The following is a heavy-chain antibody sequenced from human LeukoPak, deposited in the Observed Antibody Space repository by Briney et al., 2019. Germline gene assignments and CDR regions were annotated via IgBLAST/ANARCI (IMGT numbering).Heavy chain of an antibody. D-gene: IGHD2-21*02. CDR3: AKPTAYCGGDCYSN. V-gene: IGHV3-20*04. Sequence: PGGSLRLSCAASGFTFDNYGINWVRQAPGKGLEWVSRIHWNGGRTGYADSVKGRFTISRDNAKNSLYLQMNSLRAEDTAVYYCAKPTAYCGGDCYSNWGQGTLVTVSS. J-gene: IGHJ4*02. CDR1: GFTFDNYG. CDR2: IHWNGGRT.